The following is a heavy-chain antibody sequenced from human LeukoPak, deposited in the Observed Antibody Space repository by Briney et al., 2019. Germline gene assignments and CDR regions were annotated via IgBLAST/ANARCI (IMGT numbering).Heavy chain of an antibody. CDR3: AKDGGTIVGATFLYYYYMDV. Sequence: GASVKVSCKASGYTFTGYYMHWVRQAPGQGLEWMGWINPNSGGTNYAQKFQGRVTMTRDTSTSTAYMELSRLRSDDTAVYYCAKDGGTIVGATFLYYYYMDVWGKGTTVTVSS. D-gene: IGHD1-26*01. CDR2: INPNSGGT. J-gene: IGHJ6*03. CDR1: GYTFTGYY. V-gene: IGHV1-2*02.